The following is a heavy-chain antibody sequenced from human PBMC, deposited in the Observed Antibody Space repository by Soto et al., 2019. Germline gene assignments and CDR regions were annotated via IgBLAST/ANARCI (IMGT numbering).Heavy chain of an antibody. J-gene: IGHJ5*02. D-gene: IGHD6-6*01. CDR3: AMGRHGIAARGGPSSVDWCDP. V-gene: IGHV4-39*05. CDR2: IYYSGIT. CDR1: GGSNRSSIYY. Sequence: PSETPSPTCTVSGGSNRSSIYYWGWIRHPPGKGLEWIGRIYYSGITSYNPSLKSRVTISVATSKNQFSLKLSSVTAADTALYYCAMGRHGIAARGGPSSVDWCDPGGQGTLDTVSA.